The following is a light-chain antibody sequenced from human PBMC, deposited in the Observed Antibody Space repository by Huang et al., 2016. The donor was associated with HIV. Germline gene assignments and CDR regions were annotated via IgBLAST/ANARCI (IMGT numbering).Light chain of an antibody. J-gene: IGKJ4*01. CDR1: QSIRSN. V-gene: IGKV3-15*01. CDR2: GAS. Sequence: IVMTQSPATLSVSPGERATLSCRASQSIRSNLAWYQQQPGQAPRLLIYGASNRATGIPARFSGSGSGTEFTLTISSLQSEDFAVYCCQQYNNWPPTFGGGTKVEVK. CDR3: QQYNNWPPT.